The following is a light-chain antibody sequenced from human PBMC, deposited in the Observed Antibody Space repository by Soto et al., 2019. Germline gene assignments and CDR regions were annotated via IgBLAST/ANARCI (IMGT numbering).Light chain of an antibody. CDR1: SRDVGGYNY. CDR2: EVS. CDR3: SSYTSRSTLV. J-gene: IGLJ2*01. V-gene: IGLV2-14*01. Sequence: QSVLTQPASVSGSPGQSITISCTGTSRDVGGYNYVSWYQQHPGKAPKVMIYEVSNRPSGVSNRFSGSKSGNTASLTISGLQAEDEADYYCSSYTSRSTLVFGGGTKVTVL.